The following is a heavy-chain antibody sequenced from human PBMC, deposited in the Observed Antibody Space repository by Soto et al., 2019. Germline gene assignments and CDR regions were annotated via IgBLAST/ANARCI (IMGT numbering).Heavy chain of an antibody. CDR2: IIPIFGTA. D-gene: IGHD3-22*01. CDR1: GGTFSSYA. V-gene: IGHV1-69*13. CDR3: ARGVIVVVITTDYYYYGMDV. Sequence: SVKVSFKASGGTFSSYAISWVRQAPGQGLEWMGGIIPIFGTANYAQKFQGRVTITADESTSTAYMELSSLRSEDTAVYYCARGVIVVVITTDYYYYGMDVWGQGTTVTVSS. J-gene: IGHJ6*02.